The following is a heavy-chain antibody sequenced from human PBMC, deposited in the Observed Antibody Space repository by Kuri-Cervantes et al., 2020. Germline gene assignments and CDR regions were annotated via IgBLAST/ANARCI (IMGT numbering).Heavy chain of an antibody. CDR1: GFTFSNYW. D-gene: IGHD3-10*01. CDR2: INQGGSEK. Sequence: GGSLGLSCAASGFTFSNYWMSWVRQAPGKGLEWVANINQGGSEKYYVDSVKGRFTISRDNAKNSLYLQMHSLTAEDTAVYYCANSWGSGSYTGSWGQGTLVTVSS. J-gene: IGHJ5*02. CDR3: ANSWGSGSYTGS. V-gene: IGHV3-7*01.